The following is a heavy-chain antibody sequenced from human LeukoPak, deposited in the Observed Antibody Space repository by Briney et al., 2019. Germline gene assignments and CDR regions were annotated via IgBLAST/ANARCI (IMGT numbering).Heavy chain of an antibody. J-gene: IGHJ1*01. V-gene: IGHV1-18*01. CDR3: ARAFRPRAKYFQN. Sequence: ASVTVSCTASGYTFTSYGISWVRQAPGQGLEWMGWISAYNGNTNYAQKLQGRVTMTTDTSTSTAYMELRSLRSDDTAVYYCARAFRPRAKYFQNGGGGPRFPVSS. CDR1: GYTFTSYG. CDR2: ISAYNGNT.